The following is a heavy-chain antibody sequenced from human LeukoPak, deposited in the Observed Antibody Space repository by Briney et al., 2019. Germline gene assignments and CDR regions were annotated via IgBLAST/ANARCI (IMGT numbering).Heavy chain of an antibody. CDR3: ARHRDYGSGWYGFDY. CDR2: IYYGGSN. J-gene: IGHJ4*02. Sequence: SETLSLTCTVSGGSISSYYWSWIRQPPGKGLEWIAYIYYGGSNNHNPSLKSRVTISVDTSKNQFSLKLSSVTATDTAVYYCARHRDYGSGWYGFDYWGQGTLVTVSS. D-gene: IGHD6-19*01. CDR1: GGSISSYY. V-gene: IGHV4-59*08.